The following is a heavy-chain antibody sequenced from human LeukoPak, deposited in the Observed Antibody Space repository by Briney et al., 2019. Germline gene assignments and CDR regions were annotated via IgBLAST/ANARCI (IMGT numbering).Heavy chain of an antibody. CDR3: AREGTIAAAGYFDY. CDR2: INHSGST. D-gene: IGHD6-13*01. V-gene: IGHV4-34*01. J-gene: IGHJ4*02. CDR1: GGSFSGYY. Sequence: PSETLSLTCAVYGGSFSGYYWSWIRQPPGKGLEWIGEINHSGSTNYNPSLKSRVTISVDTSKNQFSLKLSSVTAADTAVYYCAREGTIAAAGYFDYWGQGTLVTVSS.